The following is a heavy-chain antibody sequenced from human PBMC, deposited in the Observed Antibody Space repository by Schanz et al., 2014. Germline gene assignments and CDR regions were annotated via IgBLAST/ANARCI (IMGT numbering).Heavy chain of an antibody. V-gene: IGHV4-39*01. J-gene: IGHJ4*02. Sequence: QLHLQESGPGLAKPSETLSLICSVSGGSISTSSRYWGWIRQSPGKGLEWLGSLYYTGKTHYNPPLKSQVTISLDPPKTHFSLNLPSVTAADTAVYYCVRHGNYEFWHGPTPQFENWGQGTLVTVS. D-gene: IGHD3-3*01. CDR3: VRHGNYEFWHGPTPQFEN. CDR1: GGSISTSSRY. CDR2: LYYTGKT.